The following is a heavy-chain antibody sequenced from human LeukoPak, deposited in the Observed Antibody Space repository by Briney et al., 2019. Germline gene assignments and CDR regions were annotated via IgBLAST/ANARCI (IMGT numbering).Heavy chain of an antibody. V-gene: IGHV4/OR15-8*01. Sequence: PSETLSLTCGVSIGSISSGNWWSWVRQSPGKGLEWIGEIHHNGTRNYNPSLKSRVTISADTFKNHFSLILTSLTAADTAVYYRATAPILRGEGGEHYRCGTDVWGQGTPLTVSS. CDR2: IHHNGTR. D-gene: IGHD2-2*02. CDR3: ATAPILRGEGGEHYRCGTDV. J-gene: IGHJ6*02. CDR1: IGSISSGNW.